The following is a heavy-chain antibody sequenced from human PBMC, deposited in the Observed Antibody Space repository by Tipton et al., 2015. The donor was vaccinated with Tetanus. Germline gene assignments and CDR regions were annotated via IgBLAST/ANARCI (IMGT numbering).Heavy chain of an antibody. J-gene: IGHJ4*02. D-gene: IGHD5-12*01. V-gene: IGHV4-30-2*01. CDR1: GGLITTGGYS. Sequence: LRLSCNVSGGLITTGGYSWGWIRQPPGQGLEWLGYIYQTDSTYYNPSGRSRLTLSIQRSKNQVSLKLSSVTAADTAVYYCVRGRGLGAYSFGFEHWGQGALVTVSS. CDR3: VRGRGLGAYSFGFEH. CDR2: IYQTDST.